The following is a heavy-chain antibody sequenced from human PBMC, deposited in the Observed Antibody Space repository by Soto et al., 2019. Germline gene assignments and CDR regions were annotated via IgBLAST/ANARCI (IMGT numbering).Heavy chain of an antibody. CDR2: VYYSGST. V-gene: IGHV4-59*02. Sequence: LSVPPPVAGFSVTDFYGSWIRSNTGKGLDHIGYVYYSGSTVYNPSLKSVVTISIDRSINHFSLKLTSMTAADTAIYYCGRSEHTFGLVCWGQGILGTVSS. CDR1: GFSVTDFY. CDR3: GRSEHTFGLVC. D-gene: IGHD3-16*01. J-gene: IGHJ4*02.